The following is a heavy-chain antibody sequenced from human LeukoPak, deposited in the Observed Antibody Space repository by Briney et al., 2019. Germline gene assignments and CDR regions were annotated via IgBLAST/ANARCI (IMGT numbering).Heavy chain of an antibody. J-gene: IGHJ5*02. CDR3: ARDSGTTGEVKFDP. V-gene: IGHV4-4*07. Sequence: SETLSLTCTVSGASISSYYWSWIRQPAGKALEWIGRIYVTGSTTYNPSLESRVTMSLDTSKNHFSLKLRSVTAADTAVYYCARDSGTTGEVKFDPWGQRTLVSFSS. D-gene: IGHD1-7*01. CDR1: GASISSYY. CDR2: IYVTGST.